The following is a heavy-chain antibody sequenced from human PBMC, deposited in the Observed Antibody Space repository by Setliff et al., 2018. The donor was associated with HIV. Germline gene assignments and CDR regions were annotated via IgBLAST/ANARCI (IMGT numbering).Heavy chain of an antibody. V-gene: IGHV4-34*01. CDR2: INQSGSV. CDR1: GGSLSGDY. CDR3: ARAEDTAMDDYYYMDV. J-gene: IGHJ6*03. Sequence: SETLSLTCAVYGGSLSGDYWGWIRQPPGKGLEWIGDINQSGSVNYNPSLKSRVTISVDRSKNQVSLKLISVTAADTAMYYCARAEDTAMDDYYYMDVWGRGTTVTVSS. D-gene: IGHD5-18*01.